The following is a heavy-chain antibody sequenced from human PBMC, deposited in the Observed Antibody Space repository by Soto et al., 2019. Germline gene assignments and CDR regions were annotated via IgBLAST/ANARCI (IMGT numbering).Heavy chain of an antibody. CDR2: ISYDGSNE. Sequence: QVQLVESGGGVVQPGGSLRLSCAASGLTFSNYGMHWVRQAPGKGLEWVAHISYDGSNEHYIDSVKGRFTISRDNSKNMXYLQMTSLRAEDTAVYYCAEDSYYHDSTGYYIFDYWGQGTLVTVSS. CDR1: GLTFSNYG. J-gene: IGHJ4*02. V-gene: IGHV3-30*18. CDR3: AEDSYYHDSTGYYIFDY. D-gene: IGHD3-22*01.